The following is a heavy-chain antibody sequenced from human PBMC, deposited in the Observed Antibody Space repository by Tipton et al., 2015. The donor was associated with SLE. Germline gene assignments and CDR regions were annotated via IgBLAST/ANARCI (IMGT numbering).Heavy chain of an antibody. Sequence: GSLRLSCAASGFTFSSYSMNWVRQAPGKGLEWVSYISSSSSTIYYADSVKGRFTISRDNAKNSLYLQMNSLRAEDTAVYYCARSPYSSTPYYYYGMDVWGQGTTVTVSS. J-gene: IGHJ6*02. CDR2: ISSSSSTI. CDR1: GFTFSSYS. D-gene: IGHD6-13*01. CDR3: ARSPYSSTPYYYYGMDV. V-gene: IGHV3-48*01.